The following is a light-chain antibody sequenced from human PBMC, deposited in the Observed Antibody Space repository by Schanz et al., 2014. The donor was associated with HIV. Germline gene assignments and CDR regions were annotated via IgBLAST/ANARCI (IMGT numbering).Light chain of an antibody. CDR2: DVN. CDR3: SSYTETDTLL. Sequence: QSALTQSASVSGSPGQSITISCTGSSGDFGGYRYPSWYQQPPGKAPKVLIYDVNNRPSGVSSRFSASKSANTASLTISGLQPEDEAHYYCSSYTETDTLLFGGGTKVTVL. CDR1: SGDFGGYRY. J-gene: IGLJ2*01. V-gene: IGLV2-14*03.